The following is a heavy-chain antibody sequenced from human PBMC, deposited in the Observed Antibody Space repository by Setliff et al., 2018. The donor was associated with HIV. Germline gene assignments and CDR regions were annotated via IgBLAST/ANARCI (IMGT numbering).Heavy chain of an antibody. CDR1: GFIFSSCS. CDR3: ARDPRASYLSYYYYHYLDV. Sequence: GGSLRLSCAASGFIFSSCSMNWVRQAPGKGLEWVSYISRGGDIQYGDSVKGRFAISRDNAKNSLFLQMNSLTAEDTAVYYCARDPRASYLSYYYYHYLDVWGKGTTVTVSS. J-gene: IGHJ6*03. D-gene: IGHD3-16*02. CDR2: ISRGGDI. V-gene: IGHV3-48*01.